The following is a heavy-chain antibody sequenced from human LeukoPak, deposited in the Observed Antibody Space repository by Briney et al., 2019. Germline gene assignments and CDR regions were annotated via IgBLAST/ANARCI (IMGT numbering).Heavy chain of an antibody. Sequence: ASVKVSCKASGYTFTSYGISWVRQAPGQGPEWMGWISAYNGNTNYAQKLQGRVTMTTDTSTSTAYMELRSLRSDDTAVYYCARDHPTVVTYDYWGQGTLVTVSS. J-gene: IGHJ4*02. CDR3: ARDHPTVVTYDY. V-gene: IGHV1-18*01. D-gene: IGHD4-17*01. CDR2: ISAYNGNT. CDR1: GYTFTSYG.